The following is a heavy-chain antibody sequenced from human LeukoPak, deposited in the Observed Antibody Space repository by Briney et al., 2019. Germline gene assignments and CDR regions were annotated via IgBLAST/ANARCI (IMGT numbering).Heavy chain of an antibody. V-gene: IGHV1-2*02. J-gene: IGHJ6*03. D-gene: IGHD5-12*01. CDR2: INPNSGGT. Sequence: GASVKVSCKASGYTFTGYYMHWARQAPGQGLEWMGWINPNSGGTNYAQKFQGRVTMTRDTSISTAYMELSRLRSDDTAVYYCARVLATQTYYYYMDVWGKGTTVTVSS. CDR3: ARVLATQTYYYYMDV. CDR1: GYTFTGYY.